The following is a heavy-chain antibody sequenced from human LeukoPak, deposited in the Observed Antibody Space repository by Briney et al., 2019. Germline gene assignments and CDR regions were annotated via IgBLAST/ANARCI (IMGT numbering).Heavy chain of an antibody. D-gene: IGHD2-15*01. Sequence: PGGSLRLSCAASGFTFSSYAMSWVRQAPGKGLEWVSAISGSGGSTYYADSVKGRFTISRDSSRNTLYLQMNSLRAEDTSIYYCATSPCSGGSCFSGYFDFWGQGTPVTVSS. CDR1: GFTFSSYA. CDR3: ATSPCSGGSCFSGYFDF. J-gene: IGHJ4*02. V-gene: IGHV3-23*01. CDR2: ISGSGGST.